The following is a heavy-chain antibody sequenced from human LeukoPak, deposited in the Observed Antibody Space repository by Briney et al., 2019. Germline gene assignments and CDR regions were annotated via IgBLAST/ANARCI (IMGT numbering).Heavy chain of an antibody. J-gene: IGHJ6*03. Sequence: SETLSLTCTVSGGSISSSSYYWGWIRQPPGKGLEWIGSIYYSGSTYYNPSLKSRVTISVDTSKNQFSLKLSSVTAADTAVYYCARVRGSGFCSSSSCAKDPGYYYYMDVWGKGTTVTVSS. D-gene: IGHD2-2*01. CDR3: ARVRGSGFCSSSSCAKDPGYYYYMDV. CDR2: IYYSGST. CDR1: GGSISSSSYY. V-gene: IGHV4-39*07.